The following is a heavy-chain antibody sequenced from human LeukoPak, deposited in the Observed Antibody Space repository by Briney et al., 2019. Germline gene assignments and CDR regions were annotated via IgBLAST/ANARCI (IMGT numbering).Heavy chain of an antibody. Sequence: PSETLSLTCTVSSDSISSYYWSWIRQPPGKGLEWIGYIYYSGSTNYNPSLKSRVTMSADTSKNQFSLKLSSVTAADTAVYYCARVPRSYYYYYYMDVWGKGTTVTVSS. V-gene: IGHV4-59*01. CDR3: ARVPRSYYYYYYMDV. CDR1: SDSISSYY. J-gene: IGHJ6*03. CDR2: IYYSGST.